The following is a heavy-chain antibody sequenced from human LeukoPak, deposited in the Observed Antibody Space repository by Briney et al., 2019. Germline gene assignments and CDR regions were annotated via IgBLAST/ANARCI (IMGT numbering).Heavy chain of an antibody. CDR3: AGLLWFQGDGMDV. CDR2: IIPIFGTA. Sequence: SVKVSCKASGGTFSSYAISWVRQAPGQGLEWMGGIIPIFGTANYAQKFQGRVTITADESTSTAYMELGSLRSEDTAVYYCAGLLWFQGDGMDVWGKGTTVTVFS. V-gene: IGHV1-69*13. J-gene: IGHJ6*04. D-gene: IGHD3-10*01. CDR1: GGTFSSYA.